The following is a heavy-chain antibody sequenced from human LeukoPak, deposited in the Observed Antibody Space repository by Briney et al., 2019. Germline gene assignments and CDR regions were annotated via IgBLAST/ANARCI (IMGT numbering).Heavy chain of an antibody. CDR2: IYHSRST. CDR1: GYSISSGYY. CDR3: ARLFSYPVVIFDY. D-gene: IGHD3-22*01. Sequence: SETLSLTCAVSGYSISSGYYWGWIRQPPGKGLEWIGSIYHSRSTYYNPSLKSRVTISVDTSKNQFSLKLSSVTAADTAVYYCARLFSYPVVIFDYWGQGTLVTVSS. V-gene: IGHV4-38-2*01. J-gene: IGHJ4*02.